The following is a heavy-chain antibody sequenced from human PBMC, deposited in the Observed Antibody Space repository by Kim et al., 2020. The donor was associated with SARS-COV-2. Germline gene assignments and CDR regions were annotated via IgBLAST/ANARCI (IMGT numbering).Heavy chain of an antibody. CDR3: ATGGYTYGQLGGDFDY. CDR1: GFTFSSFA. CDR2: LSSSGDST. V-gene: IGHV3-23*01. J-gene: IGHJ4*02. Sequence: GGSLRLSCAASGFTFSSFAMSWVRQAPGKGLEWVSTLSSSGDSTYYADSVKGRFTISRDNSKSTLYLQMNSLRAEDTAVYYCATGGYTYGQLGGDFDYWGQGTLVTVSS. D-gene: IGHD5-18*01.